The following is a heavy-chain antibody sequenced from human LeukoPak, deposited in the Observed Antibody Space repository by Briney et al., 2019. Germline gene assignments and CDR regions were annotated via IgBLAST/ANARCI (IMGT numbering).Heavy chain of an antibody. D-gene: IGHD5-18*01. CDR2: IYHGGST. CDR3: ARSMDTAISWYFDL. CDR1: GGSISNINW. V-gene: IGHV4-4*02. Sequence: SGTLSLTCAVSGGSISNINWWSWVRQPPGKGLEWIGEIYHGGSTNYNPSLKSRVTISLDKSKNQFSLKLSSVTAADTAVYYCARSMDTAISWYFDLWGRGTLVTVSS. J-gene: IGHJ2*01.